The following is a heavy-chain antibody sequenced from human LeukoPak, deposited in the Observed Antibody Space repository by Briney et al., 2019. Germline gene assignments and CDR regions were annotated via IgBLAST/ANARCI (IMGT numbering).Heavy chain of an antibody. Sequence: PSETLSLTCTVSGGSISSGGYYWSWIRQPAGKGLEWIGRIYTSGNTNYNPSLKSRATISVDTSKNQISLKLSSVTAADTAVYYCARSGTYQHSSSYDYWGQGTLVTVSS. CDR2: IYTSGNT. CDR1: GGSISSGGYY. D-gene: IGHD6-13*01. J-gene: IGHJ4*02. CDR3: ARSGTYQHSSSYDY. V-gene: IGHV4-61*02.